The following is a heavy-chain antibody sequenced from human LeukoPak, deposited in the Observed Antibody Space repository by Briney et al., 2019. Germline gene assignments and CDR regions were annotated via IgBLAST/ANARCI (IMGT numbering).Heavy chain of an antibody. D-gene: IGHD1-1*01. CDR2: ISSGADVT. CDR1: GFTFGTFG. Sequence: GGSLRLSCAASGFTFGTFGMTWVRQAPGKGLEWVSSISSGADVTTYADSVKGRFTISRDNSKNTLYLQMHGLRAEDMAVYYCATRISTTHGLDFWGQGTLVTVSS. V-gene: IGHV3-23*01. J-gene: IGHJ4*02. CDR3: ATRISTTHGLDF.